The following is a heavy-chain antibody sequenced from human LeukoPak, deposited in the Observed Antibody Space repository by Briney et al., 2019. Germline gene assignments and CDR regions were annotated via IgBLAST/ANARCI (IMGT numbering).Heavy chain of an antibody. CDR1: AFDFSDYG. J-gene: IGHJ4*02. V-gene: IGHV3-30*18. Sequence: GGSLRLSCAGSAFDFSDYGMGWVRQAPGKGPEWVTVTTHDGSDKYYTDSVKGRFSISRDNSRNTVYLQMNNVRPEDAAIYFCAKVGGRSWFYFDNWGQGTVVAVST. CDR3: AKVGGRSWFYFDN. CDR2: TTHDGSDK. D-gene: IGHD6-13*01.